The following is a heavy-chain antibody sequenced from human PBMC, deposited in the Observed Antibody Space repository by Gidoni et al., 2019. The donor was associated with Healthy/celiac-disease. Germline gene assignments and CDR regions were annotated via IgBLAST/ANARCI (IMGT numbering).Heavy chain of an antibody. Sequence: EVQLVASGGGLVQPGRSLRLSCAASGFAFDDFAMHWVRQAPGKGLEWVSGISWNSGSIGYADSVKGRFTISRDNAKNSLYLQMNSLRAEDTALYYCAKDPLYSSGWYWWFDPWGQGTLVTVSS. J-gene: IGHJ5*02. CDR1: GFAFDDFA. V-gene: IGHV3-9*01. CDR3: AKDPLYSSGWYWWFDP. CDR2: ISWNSGSI. D-gene: IGHD6-19*01.